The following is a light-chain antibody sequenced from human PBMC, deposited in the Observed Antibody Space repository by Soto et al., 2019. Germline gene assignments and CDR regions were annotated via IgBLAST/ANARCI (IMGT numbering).Light chain of an antibody. V-gene: IGLV2-11*01. CDR3: SSYAGGYTGV. CDR2: PVT. Sequence: QSALTQPRSVSGSPGQSVTISCTGTSSDLGGYNSVSWYQQHPGKAPKLIIYPVTNRPSGVPDRFSGSKSGNTASLTISGLQAEDEADYYCSSYAGGYTGVFGGGTQLTVL. CDR1: SSDLGGYNS. J-gene: IGLJ3*02.